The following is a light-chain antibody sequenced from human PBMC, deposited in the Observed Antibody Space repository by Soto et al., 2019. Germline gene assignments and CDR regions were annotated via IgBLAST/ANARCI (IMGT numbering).Light chain of an antibody. J-gene: IGKJ4*01. CDR1: QRSSYSSNNKNY. V-gene: IGKV4-1*01. Sequence: DFVMTQSPDSLAVSLGERATINCKCSQRSSYSSNNKNYLAWYQAKPGQPPKLLINWASTRDSGVPDRFSGSGSGTDFTITISSLQADDVAIYYCQESYSRRLTFGDGTKVEI. CDR3: QESYSRRLT. CDR2: WAS.